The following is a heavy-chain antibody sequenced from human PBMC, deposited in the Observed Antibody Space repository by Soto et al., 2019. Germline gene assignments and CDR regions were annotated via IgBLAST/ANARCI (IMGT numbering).Heavy chain of an antibody. V-gene: IGHV1-46*01. Sequence: ASVKVSCKASGYTFTSYYMHWVRQAPGQGLEWMGKINPSGGNTSYAQKYQGRVTMTRDTSTSTVYMELSSLRSEDTALYYCARYLELPTRTSYYYYYMDVWGKGTTVTVSS. CDR2: INPSGGNT. CDR3: ARYLELPTRTSYYYYYMDV. J-gene: IGHJ6*03. D-gene: IGHD1-7*01. CDR1: GYTFTSYY.